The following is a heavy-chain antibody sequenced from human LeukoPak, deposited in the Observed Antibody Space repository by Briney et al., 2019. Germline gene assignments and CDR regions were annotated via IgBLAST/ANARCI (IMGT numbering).Heavy chain of an antibody. Sequence: GGSLRLSCAASGLAFSSYWMHWVRQAPGKGLVWVSRINSDGSSTSYADSVKGRFTISRDNAKNTLYLQMNSLRAEDTALYYCAKRADYGGNSYDYWGQGTLVTVSS. CDR2: INSDGSST. V-gene: IGHV3-74*01. D-gene: IGHD4-23*01. J-gene: IGHJ4*02. CDR1: GLAFSSYW. CDR3: AKRADYGGNSYDY.